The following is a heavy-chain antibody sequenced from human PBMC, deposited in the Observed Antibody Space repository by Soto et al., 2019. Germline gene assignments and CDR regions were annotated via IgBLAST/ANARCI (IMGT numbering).Heavy chain of an antibody. V-gene: IGHV3-74*01. J-gene: IGHJ6*02. CDR2: INSDGSST. CDR1: GFTFISYW. CDR3: ARDKPGGGYYGMDV. Sequence: EVQLVESGGGLVQPGGSLRLSCAASGFTFISYWMHWVRQAPGKGLVWVSRINSDGSSTSYADSVKGRFTISRDNATNTLYLQMDSLGAEDTAVYYCARDKPGGGYYGMDVWGPGTTVTVSS. D-gene: IGHD3-16*01.